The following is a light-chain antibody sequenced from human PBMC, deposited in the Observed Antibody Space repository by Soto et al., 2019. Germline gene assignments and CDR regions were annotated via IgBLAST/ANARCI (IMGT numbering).Light chain of an antibody. CDR3: QHYNSFSLT. Sequence: DIQMTQSPSTLSASVGDRVIVTCRASQSIRNWLAWYQQKPGKAPKLLIYDASTLEGGVPSRFRGSGSGTEFTLTINNLQTDDFATYYCQHYNSFSLTFGPGTKVDIE. V-gene: IGKV1-5*01. CDR2: DAS. J-gene: IGKJ1*01. CDR1: QSIRNW.